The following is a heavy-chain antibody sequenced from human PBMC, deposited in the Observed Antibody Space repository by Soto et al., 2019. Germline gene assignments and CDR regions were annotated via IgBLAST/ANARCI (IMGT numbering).Heavy chain of an antibody. D-gene: IGHD3-22*01. CDR1: GYTFTGYY. Sequence: ASVKVSCKASGYTFTGYYMHWVRQAPGQGLEWMGWISPYNGNTTYAQNFQDRATMTTDTSTNTAYMELKSLRSDDTAVYFCARGQVVNFDNWFDPWGQGTLVTVSS. CDR3: ARGQVVNFDNWFDP. J-gene: IGHJ5*02. CDR2: ISPYNGNT. V-gene: IGHV1-18*04.